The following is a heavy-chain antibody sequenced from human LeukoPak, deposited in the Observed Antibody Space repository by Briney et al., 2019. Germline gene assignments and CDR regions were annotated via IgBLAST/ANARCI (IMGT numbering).Heavy chain of an antibody. J-gene: IGHJ6*02. CDR2: IIPIFGTA. CDR3: ARDLYYGMDV. Sequence: SVRVSCKASGGTFSSYAISWVRQAPGQGLEWMGGIIPIFGTANYAQKFQGRVTMTRDTSTSTVYMELSSLRSEDTAVYYCARDLYYGMDVWGQGTTVTVSS. CDR1: GGTFSSYA. V-gene: IGHV1-69*05.